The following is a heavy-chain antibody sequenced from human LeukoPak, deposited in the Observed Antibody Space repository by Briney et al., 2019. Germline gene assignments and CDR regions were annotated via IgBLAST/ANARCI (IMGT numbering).Heavy chain of an antibody. CDR1: GYTFTSYA. CDR3: ARLSAHSGSHHDY. Sequence: ASVKVSCKASGYTFTSYAMNWVRQAPGQGLEWMGWINTNTGNPMYAQGFTGRFVFSLDTSVSTAYLQISSLEVEDTAVYYCARLSAHSGSHHDYWGQGTLVTVSS. D-gene: IGHD1-26*01. CDR2: INTNTGNP. J-gene: IGHJ4*02. V-gene: IGHV7-4-1*02.